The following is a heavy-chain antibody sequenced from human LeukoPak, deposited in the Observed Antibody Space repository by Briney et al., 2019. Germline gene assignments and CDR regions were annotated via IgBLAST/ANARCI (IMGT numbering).Heavy chain of an antibody. V-gene: IGHV3-30*02. Sequence: GGSLRLSCAASVFTFSTYGFHWVRQAPGKGLEWVAFIPSDGSDNYYANSVKGRFTISRDNSKNTLYLQMNSLGSEDTAVYYCAKGLGDYDDFRLGYWGQGTLVTVSS. CDR1: VFTFSTYG. D-gene: IGHD4-17*01. CDR2: IPSDGSDN. CDR3: AKGLGDYDDFRLGY. J-gene: IGHJ4*02.